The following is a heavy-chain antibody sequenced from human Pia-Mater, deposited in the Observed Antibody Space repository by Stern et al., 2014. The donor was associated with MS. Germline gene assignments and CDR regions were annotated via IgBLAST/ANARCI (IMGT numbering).Heavy chain of an antibody. Sequence: VQLVQSGAEVKKPGSSVKVSCKASGGTFLNYAITWLRQAPGKGLEWMGDIDPIFGTTNHAQKFRGRVTITADRSTSTAYMEMSSLRSEDTAVYYCAGPRYNFWGQGTLVVVSS. CDR1: GGTFLNYA. D-gene: IGHD3-9*01. CDR2: IDPIFGTT. CDR3: AGPRYNF. J-gene: IGHJ4*02. V-gene: IGHV1-69*06.